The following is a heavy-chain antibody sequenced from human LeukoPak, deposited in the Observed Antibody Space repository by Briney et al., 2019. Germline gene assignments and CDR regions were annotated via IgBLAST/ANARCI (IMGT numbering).Heavy chain of an antibody. J-gene: IGHJ5*02. CDR3: ARSSTAVGGLGDSGGWFGP. CDR2: SIPILRIA. Sequence: SVKVSCKASGGTFSNHAFNWVRQAPGQGLEWMGGSIPILRIADYAQRFQGRVTITTDESTDTAYMDLSSLTSEDTAVYYCARSSTAVGGLGDSGGWFGPWGQGTLVVVSS. CDR1: GGTFSNHA. V-gene: IGHV1-69*05. D-gene: IGHD4-23*01.